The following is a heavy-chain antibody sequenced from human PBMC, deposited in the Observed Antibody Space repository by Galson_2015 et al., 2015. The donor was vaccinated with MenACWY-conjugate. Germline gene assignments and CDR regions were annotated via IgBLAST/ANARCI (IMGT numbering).Heavy chain of an antibody. Sequence: SVKVSCKASGGTFSSYAISWVRQAPGQGLEWMGGIIPIFGTANYAQKFQGRVTITADKSTSTAYTELSSLISEDTAVYYCARDHGWCSGGSCYSYWYFDLWGRGTLVTVSS. CDR1: GGTFSSYA. CDR3: ARDHGWCSGGSCYSYWYFDL. D-gene: IGHD2-15*01. CDR2: IIPIFGTA. J-gene: IGHJ2*01. V-gene: IGHV1-69*06.